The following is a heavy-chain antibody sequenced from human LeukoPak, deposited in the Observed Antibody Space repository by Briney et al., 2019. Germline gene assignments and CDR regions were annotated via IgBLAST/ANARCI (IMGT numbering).Heavy chain of an antibody. D-gene: IGHD4-17*01. CDR1: GGTFSSYA. Sequence: GASVKVSCKASGGTFSSYAISWVRQAPGQGLEWLGGIMPLFGTAGYAQKFQGRVTITKDESTRTVYLELTSLTFDDTAVYYCARDVHGDYGSGWFDPWGQGTLVTVSS. CDR2: IMPLFGTA. CDR3: ARDVHGDYGSGWFDP. J-gene: IGHJ5*02. V-gene: IGHV1-69*05.